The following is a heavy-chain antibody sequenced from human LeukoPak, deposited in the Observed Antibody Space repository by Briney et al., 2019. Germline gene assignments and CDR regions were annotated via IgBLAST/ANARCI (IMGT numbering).Heavy chain of an antibody. D-gene: IGHD6-13*01. V-gene: IGHV3-30*18. CDR1: GFTFSSYG. Sequence: GGSLRLSCAASGFTFSSYGMHWVRQAPGKGLEWVAVISYDGSNKYYADSVKGRFTISRDNSKNTLYLQMNSLRAEDTAVYYCAKEVAAAGTSYYYYYMDVWGKGTTVTVSS. J-gene: IGHJ6*03. CDR2: ISYDGSNK. CDR3: AKEVAAAGTSYYYYYMDV.